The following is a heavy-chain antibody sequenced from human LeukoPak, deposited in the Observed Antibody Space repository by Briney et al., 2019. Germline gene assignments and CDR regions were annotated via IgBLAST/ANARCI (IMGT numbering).Heavy chain of an antibody. J-gene: IGHJ4*02. CDR3: ARGRGYSYGYADY. Sequence: GASVKVSCKASGYTFTSYDINWVRQATGQGLEWMGWVNPNSGNTGYAEKFQGRVTMTRNISIRTAYMELSTLRSDDTAVYYCARGRGYSYGYADYWGQGTLVTVSS. CDR1: GYTFTSYD. V-gene: IGHV1-8*01. D-gene: IGHD5-18*01. CDR2: VNPNSGNT.